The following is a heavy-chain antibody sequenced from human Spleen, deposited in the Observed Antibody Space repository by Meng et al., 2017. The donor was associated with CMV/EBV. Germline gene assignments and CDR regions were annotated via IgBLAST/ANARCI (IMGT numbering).Heavy chain of an antibody. CDR2: ISWNSGSI. V-gene: IGHV3-9*01. D-gene: IGHD3-16*01. J-gene: IGHJ6*02. CDR3: AKSVSPSYYYYGMDV. CDR1: GFTFDDYA. Sequence: GGSLRLSCAASGFTFDDYAMHWVRQAPGKGLDWVSGISWNSGSIGYADSVKGRFTISRDNAKNSLYLQMNSLRAEDTALYYCAKSVSPSYYYYGMDVWGQGTTVTVSS.